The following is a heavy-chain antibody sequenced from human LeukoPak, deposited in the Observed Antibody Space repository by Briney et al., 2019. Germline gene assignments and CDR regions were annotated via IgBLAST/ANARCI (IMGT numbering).Heavy chain of an antibody. Sequence: GASVKVSCKASGNTFTSYYMHWVRQAPGQGLEWMGIINPSGGSTSYAQKFQGRVTMTRDTSTSTVYMELSSLRSEDTAVYYCARDRSRPPEHSSSWTYYYYGMDVWGQGTTVTVSS. CDR3: ARDRSRPPEHSSSWTYYYYGMDV. J-gene: IGHJ6*02. CDR1: GNTFTSYY. CDR2: INPSGGST. V-gene: IGHV1-46*01. D-gene: IGHD6-13*01.